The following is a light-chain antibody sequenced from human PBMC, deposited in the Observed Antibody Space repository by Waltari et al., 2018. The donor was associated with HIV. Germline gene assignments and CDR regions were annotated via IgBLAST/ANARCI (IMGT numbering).Light chain of an antibody. V-gene: IGKV1-9*01. CDR2: GAS. J-gene: IGKJ2*01. CDR3: QQINSYPYT. CDR1: QGINSY. Sequence: DIQLTQSPSFLSASVGDRVTITCRASQGINSYLAWYQQKPRTAPNLLIYGASTLQGGVPPRISGSGSGTEFTLTSSSLQPEDFATYYCQQINSYPYTFGQGTKLEIK.